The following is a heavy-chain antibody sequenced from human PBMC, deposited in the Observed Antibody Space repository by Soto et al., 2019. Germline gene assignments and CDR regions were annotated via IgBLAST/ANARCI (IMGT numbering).Heavy chain of an antibody. J-gene: IGHJ6*02. D-gene: IGHD2-2*01. Sequence: QVQLVQSGAEVKKPGASVKVSCKASGYTFTSYGISWVRQAPGQGLEWMGWISAYNGNTNYAQKLQGRVTMTTDTSTTTAYIELRSLRSDDAAVYYCSTDGRHQLLSLLYYYYGMDVWGQGTTVTVSS. CDR1: GYTFTSYG. CDR3: STDGRHQLLSLLYYYYGMDV. CDR2: ISAYNGNT. V-gene: IGHV1-18*01.